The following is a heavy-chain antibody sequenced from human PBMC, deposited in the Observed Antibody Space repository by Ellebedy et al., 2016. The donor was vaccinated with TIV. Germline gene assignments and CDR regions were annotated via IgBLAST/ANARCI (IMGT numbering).Heavy chain of an antibody. CDR3: ARGNRSITIFGVVIIPNYFDY. CDR1: GYTFTSYA. J-gene: IGHJ4*02. D-gene: IGHD3-3*01. V-gene: IGHV1-3*01. CDR2: INAGNGNT. Sequence: ASVKVSXKASGYTFTSYAMHWVRQAPGQRLEWMGWINAGNGNTKYSQKFQGRVTMTRNTSISTAYMELSSLRSEDTAVYYCARGNRSITIFGVVIIPNYFDYWGQGTLVTVSS.